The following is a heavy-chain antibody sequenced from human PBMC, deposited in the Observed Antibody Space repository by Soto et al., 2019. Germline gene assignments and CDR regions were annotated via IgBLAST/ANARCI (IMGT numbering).Heavy chain of an antibody. CDR1: GGSISSGGYY. CDR2: IYYSGST. V-gene: IGHV4-31*03. D-gene: IGHD3-10*01. CDR3: ARDSMVPTRGRYYGMDV. J-gene: IGHJ6*02. Sequence: QVQLQESGPGLVKPSQTLSLTCTVSGGSISSGGYYWSWIRQHPGKGLERIGYIYYSGSTYYNPSLKSRVTISVDTSKNQFSLKLSSVTAADTAVYYCARDSMVPTRGRYYGMDVWGQGTTVTVSS.